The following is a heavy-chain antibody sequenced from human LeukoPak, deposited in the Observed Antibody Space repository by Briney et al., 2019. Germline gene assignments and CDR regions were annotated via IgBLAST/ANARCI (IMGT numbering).Heavy chain of an antibody. J-gene: IGHJ4*02. V-gene: IGHV3-23*01. CDR3: ARDHRLYYYDSSGCGY. D-gene: IGHD3-22*01. CDR1: GFNFITAA. CDR2: IGSSGGST. Sequence: GGSLRLSCAASGFNFITAAMTWVRQAPGKGLEWVSLIGSSGGSTYYADSVKGRFTISRDNSKNTLYLQMNSLRAEDTAVYYCARDHRLYYYDSSGCGYWGQGTLVTVSS.